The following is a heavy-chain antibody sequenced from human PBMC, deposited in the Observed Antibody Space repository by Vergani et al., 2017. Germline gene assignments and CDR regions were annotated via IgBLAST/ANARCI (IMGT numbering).Heavy chain of an antibody. D-gene: IGHD4-11*01. Sequence: QVQLQQWGGGLLKPSETLSLTCVVNGGSFTSYHWTWLRQSPGEGLEWVGDIDNTGRPDYNPSLKGRLTMSVNKSRTQFSLSLNSVTATDTAIYFCARVNTETNGHLYYYYYMDVWGQGTAVTVS. CDR2: IDNTGRP. V-gene: IGHV4-34*01. CDR3: ARVNTETNGHLYYYYYMDV. J-gene: IGHJ6*03. CDR1: GGSFTSYH.